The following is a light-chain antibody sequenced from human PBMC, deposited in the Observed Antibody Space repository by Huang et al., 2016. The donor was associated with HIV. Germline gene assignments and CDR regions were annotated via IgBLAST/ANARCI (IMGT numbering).Light chain of an antibody. J-gene: IGKJ2*01. CDR2: GAS. CDR3: QQYGVSPRT. CDR1: QSVTNNY. Sequence: EIVLTQSPGTLSLSPGERATLSCRASQSVTNNYLGWYQQKPGQPPRLLLDGASSRATGIPDRFSGSGSGTDFTLTISRLEPEDFAVYYCQQYGVSPRTFGQGTKLEIK. V-gene: IGKV3-20*01.